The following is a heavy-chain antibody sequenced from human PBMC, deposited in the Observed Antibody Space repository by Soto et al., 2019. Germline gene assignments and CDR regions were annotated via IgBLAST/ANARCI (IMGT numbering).Heavy chain of an antibody. CDR2: IYYSGST. CDR1: GGSVSSGSYY. J-gene: IGHJ6*02. CDR3: AREAWNRNYYYYYGMDV. V-gene: IGHV4-61*01. Sequence: SETLSLACTVSGGSVSSGSYYWSWIRQPPGKGLEWIGYIYYSGSTNYNPSLKSRVTISVDTSKNQFSLKLSSVTAADTAVYYCAREAWNRNYYYYYGMDVWGQGTTVTVSS. D-gene: IGHD1-1*01.